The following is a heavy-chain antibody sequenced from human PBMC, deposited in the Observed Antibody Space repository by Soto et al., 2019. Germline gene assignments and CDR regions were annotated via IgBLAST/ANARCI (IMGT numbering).Heavy chain of an antibody. CDR2: ISGSGGST. CDR3: AKDPVVGSRRAFDI. D-gene: IGHD1-26*01. CDR1: GFTFSNFA. Sequence: EVQLLESGGGLVQPGGSLRLSCAASGFTFSNFAMNWVRQAPGKGLEWVSAISGSGGSTYYADSVKGRFTISRDNSKNTSYLQMNSLRAGDTAVYYCAKDPVVGSRRAFDIWGQGTMVTVSS. J-gene: IGHJ3*02. V-gene: IGHV3-23*01.